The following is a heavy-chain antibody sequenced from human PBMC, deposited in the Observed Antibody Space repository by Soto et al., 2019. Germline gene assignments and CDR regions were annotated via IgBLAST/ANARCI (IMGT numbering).Heavy chain of an antibody. Sequence: QVQLVQSGAEVKKPGSSVKVSCKASGGTFNSSAITWVRQAPGQGLEWMGGIIPLFGTTNYAQKFRGRITISADESTSTAYMELSSLRSEDTAMYYSARGEGSSWYLWFDPWGQGTLVTVSS. V-gene: IGHV1-69*01. CDR3: ARGEGSSWYLWFDP. CDR1: GGTFNSSA. CDR2: IIPLFGTT. D-gene: IGHD6-13*01. J-gene: IGHJ5*02.